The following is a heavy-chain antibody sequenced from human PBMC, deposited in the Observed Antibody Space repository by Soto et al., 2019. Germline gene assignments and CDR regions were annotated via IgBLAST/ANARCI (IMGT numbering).Heavy chain of an antibody. CDR1: GGTFSSYA. D-gene: IGHD3-22*01. CDR2: IIPIFGTA. CDR3: ARVLSGRRRYYYDSSGYYPLFHYYGMDV. Sequence: ASVKVSCKASGGTFSSYAISWVRQAPGQGPEWMGGIIPIFGTANYAQKFQGRVTITADESTSTAYMELSSLRSEDTAVYYCARVLSGRRRYYYDSSGYYPLFHYYGMDVWGQGTTVTVSS. V-gene: IGHV1-69*13. J-gene: IGHJ6*02.